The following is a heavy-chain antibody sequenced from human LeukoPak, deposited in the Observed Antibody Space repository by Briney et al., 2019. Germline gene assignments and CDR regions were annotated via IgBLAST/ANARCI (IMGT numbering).Heavy chain of an antibody. CDR3: AKGRGVGYSRSGADY. V-gene: IGHV3-7*01. CDR2: MGEDGNEI. J-gene: IGHJ4*02. Sequence: PGGSLRLSCTVSGFIFSDFSMSWVRQAPGKGLEWVAKMGEDGNEIFYVDSVKGRFTISRDNTKKSLYLQLNSLRPEDSAVYYCAKGRGVGYSRSGADYWGQGTLVTVSS. CDR1: GFIFSDFS. D-gene: IGHD6-6*01.